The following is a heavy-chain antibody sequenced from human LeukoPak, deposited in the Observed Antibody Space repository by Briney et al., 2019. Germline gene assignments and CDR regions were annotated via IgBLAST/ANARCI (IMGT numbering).Heavy chain of an antibody. D-gene: IGHD3-3*01. V-gene: IGHV4-59*01. Sequence: SETLSLTCTVSGGSISSYYWSWIRQPPGKGLEWIGYIYYSGSTNYNPSLKSRVTISVDTSKNQFSLKLSSVTAADTAVYYCARASLITIFGVVIIEYFDYWGQGTPVTVSS. J-gene: IGHJ4*02. CDR2: IYYSGST. CDR3: ARASLITIFGVVIIEYFDY. CDR1: GGSISSYY.